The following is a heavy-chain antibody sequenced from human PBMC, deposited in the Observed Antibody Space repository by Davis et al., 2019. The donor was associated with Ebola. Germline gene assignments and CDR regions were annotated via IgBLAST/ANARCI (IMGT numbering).Heavy chain of an antibody. V-gene: IGHV3-48*02. CDR1: GFTFSRHS. CDR3: AKDAEDGSGNWFFDF. CDR2: ISSGGHDT. D-gene: IGHD5-24*01. Sequence: GESPKISCGASGFTFSRHSMNWVRQAPGKGLEWIAFISSGGHDTYYADSVRGRFTISRDNAKNLLYLQLNSLRDEDTALYYCAKDAEDGSGNWFFDFRGRGALVTVSS. J-gene: IGHJ2*01.